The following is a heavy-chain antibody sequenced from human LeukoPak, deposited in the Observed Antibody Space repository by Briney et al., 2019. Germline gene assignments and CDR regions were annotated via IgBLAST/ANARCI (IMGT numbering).Heavy chain of an antibody. V-gene: IGHV3-73*01. J-gene: IGHJ4*02. CDR1: GFTFSDFD. CDR2: IKPKTNNDAT. D-gene: IGHD2-2*01. Sequence: PGGSLRLSCATSGFTFSDFDIHSVREASGKGVEGCGRIKPKTNNDATAYAASVKGRFTISRDDSRNMAYPQMPSLKAEDTAVYYCTRRDCSSFSCYSFDSWGQGILVTVSS. CDR3: TRRDCSSFSCYSFDS.